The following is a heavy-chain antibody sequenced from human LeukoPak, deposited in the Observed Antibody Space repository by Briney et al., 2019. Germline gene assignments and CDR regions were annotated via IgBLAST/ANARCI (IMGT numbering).Heavy chain of an antibody. D-gene: IGHD3-10*01. J-gene: IGHJ4*02. CDR3: GGDSHGTDY. Sequence: SETLSLTCTVSGGSISSSSFHWGCIRQPPGKGLEWIGSIFYSGSTYYNPSLKSRVTISVDTSKNQFSLKLTSVTSADTAVYYCGGDSHGTDYWGQGTLVTVSS. CDR2: IFYSGST. CDR1: GGSISSSSFH. V-gene: IGHV4-39*07.